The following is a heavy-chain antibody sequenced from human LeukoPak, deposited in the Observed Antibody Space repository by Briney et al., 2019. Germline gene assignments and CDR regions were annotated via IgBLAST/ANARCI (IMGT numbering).Heavy chain of an antibody. D-gene: IGHD6-13*01. Sequence: PSETLSLTCTVSGGSISSSSYYWGWIRQPPGKGLEWIGSIYYSGSTYYNPSLKSRVTISVDTSKNQFSLKLSSVTAADTAVYYCARDPPAGTSNWGYWGQGTLVTVSS. V-gene: IGHV4-39*07. J-gene: IGHJ4*02. CDR3: ARDPPAGTSNWGY. CDR2: IYYSGST. CDR1: GGSISSSSYY.